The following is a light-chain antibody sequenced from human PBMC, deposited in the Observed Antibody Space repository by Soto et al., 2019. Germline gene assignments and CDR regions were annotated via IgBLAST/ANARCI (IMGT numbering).Light chain of an antibody. J-gene: IGKJ4*01. CDR1: QSVSSY. V-gene: IGKV1-39*01. Sequence: DIQMTQSPSSLSASVGDRVTITCRASQSVSSYLNWYQQKPGKAPKFLIYSASSLQSGVPSRFSVSGSGTDFNLTISSLQPEDFANYYCQQSYSTPLTFGGGTKVEIK. CDR2: SAS. CDR3: QQSYSTPLT.